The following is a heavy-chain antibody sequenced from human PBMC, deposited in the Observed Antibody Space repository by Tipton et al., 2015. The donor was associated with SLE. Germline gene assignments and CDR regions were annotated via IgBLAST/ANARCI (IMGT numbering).Heavy chain of an antibody. CDR1: GGSFSGYY. V-gene: IGHV4-34*01. Sequence: TLSLTCAVYGGSFSGYYWSWIRQPPGKGLEWIGEINHSGSTNYNPSLKSRVTISVDTSKNQFSLKLSSVTAADTAVYYCARDPGSATDYWGQGTLVTVSS. CDR2: INHSGST. CDR3: ARDPGSATDY. J-gene: IGHJ4*02.